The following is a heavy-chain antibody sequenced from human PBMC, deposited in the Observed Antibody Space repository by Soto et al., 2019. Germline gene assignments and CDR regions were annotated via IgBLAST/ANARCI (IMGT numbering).Heavy chain of an antibody. J-gene: IGHJ4*02. V-gene: IGHV4-59*01. D-gene: IGHD5-12*01. CDR3: ARGGASSKWLDY. CDR1: GGSISGYY. Sequence: SETLSLTCTVSGGSISGYYWSWIRQPPGKGLEWIGYIYYTGNTIYNPSLNSRVTMSVDTSKNQFSLHLNYVTAADTAVYYCARGGASSKWLDYWGQGTLVTVSS. CDR2: IYYTGNT.